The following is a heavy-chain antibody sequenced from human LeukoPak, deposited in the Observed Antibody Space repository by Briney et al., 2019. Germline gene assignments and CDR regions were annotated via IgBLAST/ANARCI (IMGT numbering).Heavy chain of an antibody. D-gene: IGHD6-13*01. CDR2: IYSSGST. CDR1: GGSISTYY. V-gene: IGHV4-4*07. J-gene: IGHJ4*02. Sequence: PETLSLTCTVSGGSISTYYWSWIRQPAGKGLEWIGRIYSSGSTNYNPSLESRVTMSVDTSKNQFSLNLTSVTAADTAVYYCARDGVAAAGRFFDFWGQGTLVTASS. CDR3: ARDGVAAAGRFFDF.